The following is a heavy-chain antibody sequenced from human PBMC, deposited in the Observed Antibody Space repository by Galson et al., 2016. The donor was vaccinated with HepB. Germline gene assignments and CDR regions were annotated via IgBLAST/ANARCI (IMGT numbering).Heavy chain of an antibody. CDR3: VRGVYGDHGWFDY. D-gene: IGHD4-17*01. V-gene: IGHV3-66*02. J-gene: IGHJ4*02. CDR1: GFSFSSYA. Sequence: SLRLSCAASGFSFSSYAMNWVRQAPGKGLEYVSVIYSGGTTYYADSVKGRFTISRDNSQNSLFLQMNTLRAEDTAVYFCVRGVYGDHGWFDYWGQGTLVTVSS. CDR2: IYSGGTT.